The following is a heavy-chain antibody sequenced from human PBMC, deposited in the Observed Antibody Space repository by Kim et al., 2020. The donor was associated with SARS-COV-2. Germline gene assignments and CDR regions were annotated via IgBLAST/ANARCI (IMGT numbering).Heavy chain of an antibody. CDR2: IDYSGST. CDR3: ARGGIVGATNNWFDP. Sequence: SETLSLTCTVSGASISSYYWSWIRQSPEKGLEWIGYIDYSGSTNYNPSLQSRVTISVDTSKNQFSLGLSSVTAADTAVYYCARGGIVGATNNWFDPWGQGALATVSS. J-gene: IGHJ5*02. D-gene: IGHD1-26*01. CDR1: GASISSYY. V-gene: IGHV4-59*01.